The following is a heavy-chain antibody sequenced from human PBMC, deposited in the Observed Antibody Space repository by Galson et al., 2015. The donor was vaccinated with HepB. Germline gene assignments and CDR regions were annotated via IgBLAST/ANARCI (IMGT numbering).Heavy chain of an antibody. J-gene: IGHJ4*02. Sequence: ETLSLTCTVSGGSISSSSYYWGWIRQPPGKGLEWIGSIYYSGSTYYNPSLKSRVTISVDTSKNQFSLKLSSVTAADTAVYYCARLTNRLEYYFDYWGQGTLVTVSS. D-gene: IGHD1-1*01. CDR3: ARLTNRLEYYFDY. CDR1: GGSISSSSYY. V-gene: IGHV4-39*01. CDR2: IYYSGST.